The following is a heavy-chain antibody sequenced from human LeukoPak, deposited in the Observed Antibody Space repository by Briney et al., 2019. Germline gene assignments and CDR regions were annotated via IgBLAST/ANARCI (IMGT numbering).Heavy chain of an antibody. CDR3: ARHRIVVVPAAIPSNSNDAFDI. V-gene: IGHV4-59*08. CDR1: GGSISSYY. D-gene: IGHD2-2*01. J-gene: IGHJ3*02. CDR2: IYYSGST. Sequence: KPSETLSLTCTVPGGSISSYYWSWIRQPPGKGLEWIGYIYYSGSTNYNPSLKSRVTISVDTSKNQFSLKLSSVTAADTAVYYCARHRIVVVPAAIPSNSNDAFDIWGQGTMVTVSS.